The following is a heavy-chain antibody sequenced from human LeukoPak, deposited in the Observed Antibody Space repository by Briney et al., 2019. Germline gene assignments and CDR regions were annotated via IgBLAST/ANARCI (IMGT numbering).Heavy chain of an antibody. CDR1: GYTFTSYG. Sequence: AASVKVSCKASGYTFTSYGISWVGQAPGQGLEWMGWISAYNGNTNYAQKLQGRVTMTTDTSTSTAYMELRSLRSDDAAVYYCAIENYYDSSGYYRWGQGALVTVSS. CDR3: AIENYYDSSGYYR. D-gene: IGHD3-22*01. CDR2: ISAYNGNT. J-gene: IGHJ5*02. V-gene: IGHV1-18*01.